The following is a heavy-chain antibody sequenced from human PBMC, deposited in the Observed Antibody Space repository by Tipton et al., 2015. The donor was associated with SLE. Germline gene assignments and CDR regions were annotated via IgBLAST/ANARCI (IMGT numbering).Heavy chain of an antibody. V-gene: IGHV4-39*01. CDR3: ARNLGPEWMATKRGYFDL. Sequence: TLSLTCTVSGVSISSRTYYWGWISQPPGKGLEWIGSMYYSGNTYYNPSLKTRVTISVDTSKNQFSMKLSSVTAADTAVYYCARNLGPEWMATKRGYFDLWGRGTLVSVSS. CDR2: MYYSGNT. CDR1: GVSISSRTYY. D-gene: IGHD5-24*01. J-gene: IGHJ2*01.